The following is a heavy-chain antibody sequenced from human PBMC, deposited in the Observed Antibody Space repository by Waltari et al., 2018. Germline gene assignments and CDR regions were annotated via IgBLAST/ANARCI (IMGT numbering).Heavy chain of an antibody. CDR3: ARLSGYNLNLNAFDI. CDR1: GYSFTSYW. Sequence: EVQLVQSGAEVKKPGESLKISCKGSGYSFTSYWIGWVRQMPGKGLEWMGIIYPGDSDTRYSPSCQGQVTISADKAISTAYLQWSSLKASDTAMYYCARLSGYNLNLNAFDIWGQGTMVTVSS. J-gene: IGHJ3*02. V-gene: IGHV5-51*01. D-gene: IGHD5-12*01. CDR2: IYPGDSDT.